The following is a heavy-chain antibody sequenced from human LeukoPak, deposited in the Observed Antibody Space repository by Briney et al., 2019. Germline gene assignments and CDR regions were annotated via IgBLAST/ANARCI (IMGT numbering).Heavy chain of an antibody. CDR1: GFTFRSYW. CDR3: ARGRLQYFDKFDY. V-gene: IGHV3-74*01. D-gene: IGHD3-9*01. CDR2: INSDGGST. J-gene: IGHJ4*02. Sequence: GGSLRLSCAASGFTFRSYWMHWVRQAPGKGLVWVSRINSDGGSTTYADSVKGRLTISRDNAKNTLYLQMNSLRAEDTAVYYCARGRLQYFDKFDYWGQGTLVTVSS.